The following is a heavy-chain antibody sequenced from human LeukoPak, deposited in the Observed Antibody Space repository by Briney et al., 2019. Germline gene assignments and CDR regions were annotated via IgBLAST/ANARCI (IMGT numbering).Heavy chain of an antibody. CDR1: GYTFTSYY. D-gene: IGHD3-10*01. J-gene: IGHJ4*02. Sequence: ASVKGSCKASGYTFTSYYMHWVRQAPGQGLEWIGIINPSGGGTSYAQKFKGGVTMTRDTSTSTDYMELSSLRSEDTVVYYCAREPRGNYDGSGNSPPEYRGQGTLVTVSS. V-gene: IGHV1-46*01. CDR3: AREPRGNYDGSGNSPPEY. CDR2: INPSGGGT.